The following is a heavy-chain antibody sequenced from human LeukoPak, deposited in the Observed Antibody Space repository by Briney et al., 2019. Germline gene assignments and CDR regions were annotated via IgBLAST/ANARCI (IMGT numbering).Heavy chain of an antibody. CDR2: ISAYNGNT. CDR1: GYTFTSYG. Sequence: ASVKVSCKASGYTFTSYGISWVRQAPGQGLEWMGWISAYNGNTNYAQNLQGRVTMTTDTSTSTAYMELRSLRSDDTAVYYCARDQGQIDYGETVDYWGQGTLVTVSS. J-gene: IGHJ4*02. CDR3: ARDQGQIDYGETVDY. D-gene: IGHD4-17*01. V-gene: IGHV1-18*01.